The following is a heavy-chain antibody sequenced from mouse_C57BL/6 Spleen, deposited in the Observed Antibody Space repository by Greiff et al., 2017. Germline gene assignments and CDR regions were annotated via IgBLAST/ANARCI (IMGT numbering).Heavy chain of an antibody. V-gene: IGHV1-62-2*01. J-gene: IGHJ4*01. D-gene: IGHD2-1*01. CDR1: GYTFTEYT. CDR3: AKHEGEWYPYAMDY. CDR2: FYPGSGSI. Sequence: QVQLQQSGAELVKPGASVKLSCKASGYTFTEYTIHWVKQRSGRGLEWIGWFYPGSGSIKYNEKFKDKATLTADKSSSTVYMSHIKLTSQSSAVYFGAKHEGEWYPYAMDYWGQGTSVTVSS.